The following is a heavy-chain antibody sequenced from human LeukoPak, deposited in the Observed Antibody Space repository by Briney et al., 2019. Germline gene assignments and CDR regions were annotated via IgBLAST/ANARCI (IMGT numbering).Heavy chain of an antibody. D-gene: IGHD6-13*01. J-gene: IGHJ4*02. CDR1: GYSFTSYW. Sequence: GESLKISCKGSGYSFTSYWIGWVRQMPGKGLEWLGIIYPGDSDTRYSPSFQGQVTISADKSISTAYLQWSSLKASDTAMYYCARRSSSSWKDLDYWGQGTLVTVSS. CDR2: IYPGDSDT. CDR3: ARRSSSSWKDLDY. V-gene: IGHV5-51*01.